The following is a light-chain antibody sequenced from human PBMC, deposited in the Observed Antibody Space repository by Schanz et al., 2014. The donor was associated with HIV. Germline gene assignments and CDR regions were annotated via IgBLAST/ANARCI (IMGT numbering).Light chain of an antibody. Sequence: ETVLTQSPGSLSLSPGERVTLSCRASQSVTRNFLAWYQHKPGQAPRLLISGASSRAAGIPDRFSGSGSGTDFTLTISSLQSEDFAVYYCQQYNNWPPETFGQGTKVEIK. CDR1: QSVTRNF. J-gene: IGKJ1*01. V-gene: IGKV3-20*01. CDR3: QQYNNWPPET. CDR2: GAS.